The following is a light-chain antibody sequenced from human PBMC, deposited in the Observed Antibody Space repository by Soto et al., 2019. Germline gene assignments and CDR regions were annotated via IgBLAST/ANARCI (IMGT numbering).Light chain of an antibody. CDR1: QSVSSSY. Sequence: EIVLTQSPGTLSLSPGERATLSCRASQSVSSSYLAWYQQKPGQAPRLLIYGASSRATGIPDRFSGSGSGTVFTRTISRLEPEDFVVYYCQQYGSSPGYTFGQGTKLEIK. J-gene: IGKJ2*01. V-gene: IGKV3-20*01. CDR2: GAS. CDR3: QQYGSSPGYT.